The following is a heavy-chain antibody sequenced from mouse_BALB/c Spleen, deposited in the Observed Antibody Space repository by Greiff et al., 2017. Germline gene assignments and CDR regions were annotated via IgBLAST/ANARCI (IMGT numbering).Heavy chain of an antibody. CDR3: ARPAIYYDYPFDY. CDR1: GYTFTSYY. V-gene: IGHV1S56*01. Sequence: VQLQQSGPELVKPGASVKMSCKASGYTFTSYYIHWVKQRPGQGLEWIGWIYPGDGSTKYTEKFKGKTTLTADKSSSTAYMLLSSLTAEDSAIYFCARPAIYYDYPFDYWGQGTTLTVSS. CDR2: IYPGDGST. D-gene: IGHD2-4*01. J-gene: IGHJ2*01.